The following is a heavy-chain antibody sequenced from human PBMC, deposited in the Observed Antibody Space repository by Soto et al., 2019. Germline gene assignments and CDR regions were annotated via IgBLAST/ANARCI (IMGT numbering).Heavy chain of an antibody. Sequence: QVQLVQSGVEVKKPGASVKVSCQASGYTFTSYDINWVLQATGQRLEWMGWMNPNSGNTGYAQKFQCRVTMTRNTSISKAYMELSSLRAEDTAVYYCAREHSSSWRFDYWGQGTLVAVSS. V-gene: IGHV1-8*01. CDR3: AREHSSSWRFDY. J-gene: IGHJ4*02. CDR2: MNPNSGNT. D-gene: IGHD6-13*01. CDR1: GYTFTSYD.